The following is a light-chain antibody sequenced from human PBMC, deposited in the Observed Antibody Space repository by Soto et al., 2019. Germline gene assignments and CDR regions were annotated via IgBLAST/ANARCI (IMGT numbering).Light chain of an antibody. V-gene: IGKV3D-20*01. Sequence: EIVLTQSPATLSLSPGERATLSCGASQSVASPNLAWYQQKPGLAPSLLIYDASTRATGLPDRFSGSGSGTDFTLTISRLEPEDFAVYHCQQYDRSPFTFGPGTKVDIK. CDR3: QQYDRSPFT. CDR2: DAS. CDR1: QSVASPN. J-gene: IGKJ3*01.